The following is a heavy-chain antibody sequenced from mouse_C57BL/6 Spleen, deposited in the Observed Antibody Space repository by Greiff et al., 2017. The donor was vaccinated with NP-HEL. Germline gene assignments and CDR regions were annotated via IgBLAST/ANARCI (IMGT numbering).Heavy chain of an antibody. V-gene: IGHV1-55*01. Sequence: VKLQQPGAELVKPGASVKMSCKASGYTFTSYWITWVKQRPGQGLEWIGDIYPGSGSTNYNEKFKSKATLTVDTSSSTAYMQLSSLTSEDSAVYYCATIYDGYYGRYFDYWGQGTTLTVSS. CDR3: ATIYDGYYGRYFDY. CDR1: GYTFTSYW. D-gene: IGHD2-3*01. CDR2: IYPGSGST. J-gene: IGHJ2*01.